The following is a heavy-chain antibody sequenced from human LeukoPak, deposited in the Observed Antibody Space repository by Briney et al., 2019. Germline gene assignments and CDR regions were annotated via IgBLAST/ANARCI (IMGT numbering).Heavy chain of an antibody. Sequence: DPGGSLRLSCAASGFAFSSYGMNWVRQAPGKGLEWVSSIRSTSSHIYYADSVKGRFTISRDNSKNTLYLQMNSLRAEDTAVYYCANLLLEWLFGGGPDAFDIWGQGTMVTVSS. CDR1: GFAFSSYG. J-gene: IGHJ3*02. CDR2: IRSTSSHI. D-gene: IGHD3-3*01. CDR3: ANLLLEWLFGGGPDAFDI. V-gene: IGHV3-21*01.